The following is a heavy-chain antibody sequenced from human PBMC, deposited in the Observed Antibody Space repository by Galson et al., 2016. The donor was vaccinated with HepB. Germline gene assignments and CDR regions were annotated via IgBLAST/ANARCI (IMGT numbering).Heavy chain of an antibody. CDR3: AVWLQAHFDH. CDR1: GFAFSNSA. Sequence: SLRLSCAASGFAFSNSAMGWIRQVPGKGLEWVSTISPGRPNTHYADSVWSRFTISRDDAKDTVFLHTYSLRDEDTAVYYCAVWLQAHFDHWGQGTFVAVSS. CDR2: ISPGRPNT. J-gene: IGHJ4*02. D-gene: IGHD5-24*01. V-gene: IGHV3-23*01.